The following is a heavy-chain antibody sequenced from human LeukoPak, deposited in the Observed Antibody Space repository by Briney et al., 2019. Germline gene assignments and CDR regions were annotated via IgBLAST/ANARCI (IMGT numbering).Heavy chain of an antibody. Sequence: PGGSLRLSCAASGFTFSSYWMHWVRQAPGKGLVWVSRINTDGSSTIYADSVKGRFTISRDNAKSSLYLQMNSPRAEDTAVYYCARARYGDYYYYMDVWGIGTTVTVSS. CDR3: ARARYGDYYYYMDV. J-gene: IGHJ6*03. CDR2: INTDGSST. D-gene: IGHD3-10*01. V-gene: IGHV3-74*01. CDR1: GFTFSSYW.